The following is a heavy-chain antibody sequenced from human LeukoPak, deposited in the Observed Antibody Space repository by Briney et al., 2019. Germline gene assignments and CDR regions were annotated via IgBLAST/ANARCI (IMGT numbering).Heavy chain of an antibody. CDR2: LTPSGST. CDR1: GVSISSYY. D-gene: IGHD1-26*01. CDR3: VKIKPGGASFDY. Sequence: SETLSLTSTVSGVSISSYYWSWIRQSPEKGLEWIGYLTPSGSTNYKPSLKSRVTISVDTSKNQFSLKLSSVTAADTALYYCVKIKPGGASFDYWGQGTLVTVSS. J-gene: IGHJ4*02. V-gene: IGHV4-59*01.